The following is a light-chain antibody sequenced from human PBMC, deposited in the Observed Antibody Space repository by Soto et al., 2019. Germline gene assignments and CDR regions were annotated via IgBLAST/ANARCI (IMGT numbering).Light chain of an antibody. Sequence: DIPLTQSPSFLSASVGDRVTITCRASQGMSSYLAWYQQKPGKAPKLLIYAASTLQSGVPSRFSGSGSGTEFTLTISSLQPEDFATDYCQQLNSYPRTFGQGTNVEIK. V-gene: IGKV1-9*01. CDR2: AAS. CDR3: QQLNSYPRT. J-gene: IGKJ1*01. CDR1: QGMSSY.